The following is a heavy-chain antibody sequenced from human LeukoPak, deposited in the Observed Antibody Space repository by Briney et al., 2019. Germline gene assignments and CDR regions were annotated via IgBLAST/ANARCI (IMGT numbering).Heavy chain of an antibody. CDR3: AKGFGSGWPYYFDY. CDR1: GFTFSSYS. CDR2: ISSSSSYI. Sequence: GGSLRLSCAASGFTFSSYSMNWVRQAPGKGLEWVSSISSSSSYIYYADSVKGRFTISRDNSKNTLYLQMNSLRAEDTAVYYCAKGFGSGWPYYFDYWGQGTLVTVSS. D-gene: IGHD6-19*01. V-gene: IGHV3-21*04. J-gene: IGHJ4*02.